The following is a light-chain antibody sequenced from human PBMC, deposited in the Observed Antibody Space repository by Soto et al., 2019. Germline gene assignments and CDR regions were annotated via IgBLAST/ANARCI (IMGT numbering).Light chain of an antibody. CDR1: QSISSY. CDR2: AAS. J-gene: IGKJ4*01. CDR3: QQSYSTPHT. V-gene: IGKV1-39*01. Sequence: DIQMTQSLSSLSASVGDRVTITCRASQSISSYLNWYQQKPGKAPKLLIYAASSLQSEVPSRFSGSGSGTDFTLTISSLQPEDFATYYCQQSYSTPHTFGGGTKVEIK.